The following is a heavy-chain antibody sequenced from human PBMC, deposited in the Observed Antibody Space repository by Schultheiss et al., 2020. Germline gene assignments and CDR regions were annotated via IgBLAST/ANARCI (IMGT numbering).Heavy chain of an antibody. CDR1: GFTFSSYE. CDR2: ISSSGSTI. D-gene: IGHD3-3*01. Sequence: SCAASGFTFSSYEMNWVRQAPGKGLEWVSYISSSGSTIYYADSVKGRFTISRDNAKNSLYLQMNSLRAEDTAVYYCARGRYDFWSGYYTGDGYYYYYYMDVWGKGTTVTVSS. V-gene: IGHV3-48*03. J-gene: IGHJ6*03. CDR3: ARGRYDFWSGYYTGDGYYYYYYMDV.